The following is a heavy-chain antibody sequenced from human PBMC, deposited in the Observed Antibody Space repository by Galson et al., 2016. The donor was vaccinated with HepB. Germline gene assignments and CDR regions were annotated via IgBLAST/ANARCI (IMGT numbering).Heavy chain of an antibody. D-gene: IGHD2/OR15-2a*01. Sequence: SLRLSCAASGFTFSTFAMSWVRQAPGKGLEWVSGLSGSSTHTYYADSVKGRFTISRDNSNNTLYLHMNNLSAEDTAVYYCAKDWRSTTVALVVENWFDPWGQGTLVTVSS. J-gene: IGHJ5*02. V-gene: IGHV3-23*01. CDR3: AKDWRSTTVALVVENWFDP. CDR1: GFTFSTFA. CDR2: LSGSSTHT.